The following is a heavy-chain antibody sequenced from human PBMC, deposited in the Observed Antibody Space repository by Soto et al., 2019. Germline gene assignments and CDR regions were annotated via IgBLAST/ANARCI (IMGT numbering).Heavy chain of an antibody. CDR1: GGSISSSTYH. J-gene: IGHJ4*02. V-gene: IGHV4-39*02. CDR3: SRERESASEH. CDR2: IYYTGTT. Sequence: QLQLQESGPGLVKPSETLSLTCTVSGGSISSSTYHWAWIRQPPGKGLEWIASIYYTGTTYYSPSLKSRVTISVDTSKNHVSLKLSSVTAADTAVYYCSRERESASEHWGQGTLVTVSS.